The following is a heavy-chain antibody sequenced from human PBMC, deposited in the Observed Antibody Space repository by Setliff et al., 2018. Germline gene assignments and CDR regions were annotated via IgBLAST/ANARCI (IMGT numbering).Heavy chain of an antibody. Sequence: ASVKVSCKASGYTFTTYYMHWVRQAPGQGLEWMGWINPNSGGTNYAQKFQGWVTMTRDTSISTAYMELSRLRSDDSAVYYCARGPSNYDLLTGCDCWGQGTLVTVSS. J-gene: IGHJ4*02. CDR3: ARGPSNYDLLTGCDC. CDR1: GYTFTTYY. D-gene: IGHD3-9*01. CDR2: INPNSGGT. V-gene: IGHV1-2*04.